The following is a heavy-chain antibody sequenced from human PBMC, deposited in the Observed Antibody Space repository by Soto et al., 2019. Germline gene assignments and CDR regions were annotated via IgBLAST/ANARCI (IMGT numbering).Heavy chain of an antibody. CDR2: IYYSGST. Sequence: SETLSLTCTVSGGSISSGGYYWSWIRQHPGKGLEWIGYIYYSGSTYYNPSLKSRVTISVDTSKNQFSLKLSSVTAADTAVYYCARGYYDFWSGYRHYYYMDVWGKGTTVTVSS. CDR3: ARGYYDFWSGYRHYYYMDV. CDR1: GGSISSGGYY. D-gene: IGHD3-3*01. V-gene: IGHV4-31*03. J-gene: IGHJ6*03.